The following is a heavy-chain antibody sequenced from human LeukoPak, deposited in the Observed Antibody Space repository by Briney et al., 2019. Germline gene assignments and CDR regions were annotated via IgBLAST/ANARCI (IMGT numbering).Heavy chain of an antibody. CDR3: ARAGFIFEFTGIAAIDY. D-gene: IGHD6-13*01. CDR1: GYTFTDYY. Sequence: GASVKVSCKASGYTFTDYYLHWLRQAPGQGLEWMGWMHPNSGGTNYAQNFQGRVTMTRDTSISTAYMELGSLRSDDTAVYYCARAGFIFEFTGIAAIDYWGQGTLVTVSS. CDR2: MHPNSGGT. V-gene: IGHV1-2*02. J-gene: IGHJ4*02.